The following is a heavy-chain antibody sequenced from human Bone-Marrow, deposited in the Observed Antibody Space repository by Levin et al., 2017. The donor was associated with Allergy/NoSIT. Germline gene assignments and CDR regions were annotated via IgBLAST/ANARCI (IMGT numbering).Heavy chain of an antibody. CDR2: IQSKADGEST. Sequence: GGSLRLSCVVSGINFKNAWMSWVRQAPGKGLEWVGRIQSKADGESTVYAAPVRDRFTISRDDSKNTLFLQMNSLKTEDTALYYCATYPMQDFGDYGDDYWGQGTLVTVSS. D-gene: IGHD4-17*01. CDR1: GINFKNAW. CDR3: ATYPMQDFGDYGDDY. J-gene: IGHJ4*02. V-gene: IGHV3-15*01.